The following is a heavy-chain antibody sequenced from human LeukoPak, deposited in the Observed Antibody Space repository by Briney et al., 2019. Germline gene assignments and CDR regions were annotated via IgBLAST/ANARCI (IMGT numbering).Heavy chain of an antibody. CDR3: ARDPGIVVPAYFAY. CDR2: IKQDGSEK. Sequence: PGGSLRLSCAASGFIFRSYWMTWVRQAPGQGLEWVANIKQDGSEKYYVDSVKGRFTISRDNAKSSLYLQMDSLRAEDTAVYYCARDPGIVVPAYFAYWGQGTLVTVSS. CDR1: GFIFRSYW. D-gene: IGHD2-2*01. V-gene: IGHV3-7*01. J-gene: IGHJ4*02.